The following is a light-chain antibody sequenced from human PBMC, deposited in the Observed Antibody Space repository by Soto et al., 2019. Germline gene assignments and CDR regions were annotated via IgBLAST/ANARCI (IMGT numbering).Light chain of an antibody. J-gene: IGLJ2*01. CDR3: GTWDSSLSAVV. V-gene: IGLV1-51*01. Sequence: QSALTQPPSVSAAPGQKVTVSCSGSSSNIGNNYVSWYQQLPGTAPKLFIYDNNKRPSGIPDRFSGSKSGTSATLGITGLQTGDEADYYCGTWDSSLSAVVFGGGTKVTVL. CDR2: DNN. CDR1: SSNIGNNY.